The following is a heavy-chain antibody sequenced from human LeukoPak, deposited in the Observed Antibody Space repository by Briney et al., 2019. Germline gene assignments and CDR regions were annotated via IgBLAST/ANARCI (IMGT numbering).Heavy chain of an antibody. V-gene: IGHV3-48*01. J-gene: IGHJ3*02. D-gene: IGHD1-26*01. CDR3: ARGSGSYYGAFDI. CDR2: ISSSGSTI. CDR1: GFTFSDYA. Sequence: GSSLRLSCAASGFTFSDYAVHWVRQAPGKGLEWVSYISSSGSTIYYADSVKGRFTISRDNSKNTLYLQMNSLRAEDTAVYYCARGSGSYYGAFDIWGQGTMVTVSS.